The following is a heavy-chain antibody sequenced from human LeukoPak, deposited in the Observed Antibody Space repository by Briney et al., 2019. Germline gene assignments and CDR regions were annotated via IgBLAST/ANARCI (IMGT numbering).Heavy chain of an antibody. D-gene: IGHD3-16*02. J-gene: IGHJ4*02. CDR1: GYTFTSYD. Sequence: ASVKVSCKASGYTFTSYDINWVRQAPGQGLEWMGWINPNSGGTNYAQKFQGRVTMTRDTSISTAYMELSRLRSDDTAVYYCARALRITFGGVIVRPYKYFDYWGQGTLVTVSS. CDR3: ARALRITFGGVIVRPYKYFDY. V-gene: IGHV1-2*02. CDR2: INPNSGGT.